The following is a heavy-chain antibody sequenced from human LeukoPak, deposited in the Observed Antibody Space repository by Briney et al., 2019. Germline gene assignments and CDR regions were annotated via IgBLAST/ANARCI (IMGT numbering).Heavy chain of an antibody. CDR3: ARDSARGPYMDV. Sequence: GGSLRLSCAASGFTFSNYWMSWVRQAPGKGLEWVANIKQDGSEKYYVNSVRGRFTISRDNAKNSLYLQMSSLRAEDTAIYFCARDSARGPYMDVWGKGTTVTVSS. CDR1: GFTFSNYW. D-gene: IGHD3-10*01. J-gene: IGHJ6*03. V-gene: IGHV3-7*01. CDR2: IKQDGSEK.